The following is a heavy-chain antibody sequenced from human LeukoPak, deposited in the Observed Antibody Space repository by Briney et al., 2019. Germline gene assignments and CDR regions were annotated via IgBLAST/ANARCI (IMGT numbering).Heavy chain of an antibody. Sequence: GSLRLSCAASGFTFSSYAMSWVRQAPGRGLEWIGHIYASGSANYNPSLKSRVTISADTSKNQFSLKLSSVTAADTAVYYCARDPLSWGSQADDYWGQGTLVTVSS. CDR3: ARDPLSWGSQADDY. CDR1: GFTFSSYA. CDR2: IYASGSA. J-gene: IGHJ4*02. D-gene: IGHD7-27*01. V-gene: IGHV4-59*01.